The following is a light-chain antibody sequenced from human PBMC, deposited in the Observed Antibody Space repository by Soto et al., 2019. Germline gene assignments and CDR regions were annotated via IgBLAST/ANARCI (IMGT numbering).Light chain of an antibody. CDR1: RSISSTY. CDR2: GAS. Sequence: EIVLSQSPGTLSLSPGERATLSCRASRSISSTYLAWYQQKPGQAPRLLIYGASSRATGIPDRFSGSGSGPDFTLTITRLEPEDFAVYYCQQYGVSPPYTFGQGTKLEIK. CDR3: QQYGVSPPYT. V-gene: IGKV3-20*01. J-gene: IGKJ2*01.